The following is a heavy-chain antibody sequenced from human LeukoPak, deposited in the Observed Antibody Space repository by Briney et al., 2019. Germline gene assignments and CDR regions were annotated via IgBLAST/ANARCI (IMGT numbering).Heavy chain of an antibody. Sequence: RGSLRLSCAASGFTFSSYAMSWVRQAPGKGLEWVSAISGSGGSTYYADSVKGRFTISRDNSKNTLYLQMNSLRAEDTAVYYCAKCLEWLQCAFDYWGQGTLVTVSS. D-gene: IGHD5-24*01. CDR1: GFTFSSYA. CDR3: AKCLEWLQCAFDY. V-gene: IGHV3-23*01. CDR2: ISGSGGST. J-gene: IGHJ4*02.